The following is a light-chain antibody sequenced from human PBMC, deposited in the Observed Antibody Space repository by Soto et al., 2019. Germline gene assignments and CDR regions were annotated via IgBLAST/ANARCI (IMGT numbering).Light chain of an antibody. CDR1: SSDIGGYKY. V-gene: IGLV2-11*01. CDR2: DVS. Sequence: QSALTQPRSVSGSPGQSVTISCTGTSSDIGGYKYGSCYQQHPGKAPKLMIYDVSKRPSGVPDRFSGSKSGNTAYLTISGLQADDEADYYCCSYAGSYTEVFGGGTKLTVL. J-gene: IGLJ2*01. CDR3: CSYAGSYTEV.